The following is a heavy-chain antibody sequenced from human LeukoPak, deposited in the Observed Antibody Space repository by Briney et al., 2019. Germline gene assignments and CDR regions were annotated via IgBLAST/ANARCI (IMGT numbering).Heavy chain of an antibody. V-gene: IGHV1-2*02. CDR1: GYTFTGYY. J-gene: IGHJ6*03. CDR2: INPNSGGT. Sequence: ASVKVSCKASGYTFTGYYMHWVRQAPGQGLEWMGWINPNSGGTTYAQKFQGRVTMTRDTSISTAYMELSRLRSDDTAVYYCARGLAYCGGDCYSDYYYYMDVWGKGTTVTVSS. D-gene: IGHD2-21*01. CDR3: ARGLAYCGGDCYSDYYYYMDV.